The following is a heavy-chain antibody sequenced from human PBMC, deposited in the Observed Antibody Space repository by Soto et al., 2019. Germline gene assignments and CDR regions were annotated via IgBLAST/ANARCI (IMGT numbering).Heavy chain of an antibody. J-gene: IGHJ5*02. CDR2: TYHSGTT. CDR3: LREDNSSPARGPNLFDP. Sequence: QVQLQESGPGLVEPSGTQSLTCAVSGDSINSNNWWSWVRQTPGKGLEWIGETYHSGTTNYNPSLKSRVSISMDKTKNQFSPKVHSVTAADTAVYYCLREDNSSPARGPNLFDPWGQGTLVTVSS. V-gene: IGHV4-4*02. CDR1: GDSINSNNW. D-gene: IGHD6-13*01.